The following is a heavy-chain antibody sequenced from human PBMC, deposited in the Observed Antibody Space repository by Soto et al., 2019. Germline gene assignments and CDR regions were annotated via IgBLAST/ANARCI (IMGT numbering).Heavy chain of an antibody. J-gene: IGHJ6*02. CDR2: ISYDGSNK. D-gene: IGHD1-26*01. CDR1: GFTFSSYA. Sequence: QVQLVESGGGVVQPGRSLRLSCAASGFTFSSYAMHWVRQAPGKGLEWVAVISYDGSNKYYADYVKGRFTISRDNSKNTLYLQMNSLRAEDTAVYYCARAGGWELLYYYGMDVWGQGTTVTVSS. CDR3: ARAGGWELLYYYGMDV. V-gene: IGHV3-30-3*01.